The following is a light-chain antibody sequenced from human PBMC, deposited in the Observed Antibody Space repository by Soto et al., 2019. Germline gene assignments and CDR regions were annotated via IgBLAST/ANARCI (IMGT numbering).Light chain of an antibody. V-gene: IGLV2-8*01. CDR1: SSDVGGYNY. J-gene: IGLJ3*02. Sequence: QSALTQPPSASGSPGQSVTISCTGTSSDVGGYNYVSWYQQHPGKAPKLMIYEVSKRPSGVPDRFSGSKSGNTASLTVSGLQAEDEADYYCSSYAGSTPWMFGGGTKLTVL. CDR3: SSYAGSTPWM. CDR2: EVS.